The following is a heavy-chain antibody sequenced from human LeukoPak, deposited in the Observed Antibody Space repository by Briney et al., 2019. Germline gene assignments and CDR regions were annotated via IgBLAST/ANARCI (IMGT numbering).Heavy chain of an antibody. J-gene: IGHJ4*02. CDR3: ARALIGYYFDY. CDR1: GFTFGDYA. D-gene: IGHD2-8*01. Sequence: GGSLRLSCTASGFTFGDYAISWVRQAPGKGLEWVSSVSNSGDYIHYADSVKGRFTISRDNSKNSLYLQMNSLRAEDTAVYYCARALIGYYFDYWGQGTLVTVSS. V-gene: IGHV3-21*06. CDR2: VSNSGDYI.